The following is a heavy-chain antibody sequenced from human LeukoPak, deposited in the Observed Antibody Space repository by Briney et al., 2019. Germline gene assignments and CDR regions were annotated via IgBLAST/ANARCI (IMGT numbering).Heavy chain of an antibody. D-gene: IGHD1-26*01. CDR3: ARDLSSTPNWEFDY. J-gene: IGHJ4*02. CDR1: GYSLVGYF. Sequence: ASVKVSCKTSGYSLVGYFIHWVRQAPGQGLQWMGRINSNSGGTEYEPSFQGRVTMTRDTSISTAYVEVSTLISDDTAVYYCARDLSSTPNWEFDYWGQGTQVTVSS. CDR2: INSNSGGT. V-gene: IGHV1-2*06.